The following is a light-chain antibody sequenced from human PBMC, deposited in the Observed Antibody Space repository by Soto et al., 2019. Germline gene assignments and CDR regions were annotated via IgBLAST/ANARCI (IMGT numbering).Light chain of an antibody. Sequence: QSALTQPASVSGSPGQSITISCTGTSSDVGTYNLVSWYQQHPGKAPKLIIYEATKRPSGISSRFSGSKSGITASLTISGLQAADEADYYCCSYAGSNTWLFGGGTQLTVL. V-gene: IGLV2-23*01. CDR2: EAT. CDR3: CSYAGSNTWL. J-gene: IGLJ3*02. CDR1: SSDVGTYNL.